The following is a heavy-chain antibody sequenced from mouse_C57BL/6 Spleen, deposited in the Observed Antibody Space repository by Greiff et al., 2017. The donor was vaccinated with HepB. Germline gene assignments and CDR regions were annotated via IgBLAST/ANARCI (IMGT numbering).Heavy chain of an antibody. Sequence: VQLVESGAELVRPGASVKLSCKASGYTFTDYYINWVKQRPGQGLEWIARIYPGSGNTYYNEKFKGKATLTAEKSSSTAYMQLSSLTSEDSAVYFCATGHYYGSSEAMDYWGQGTSVTVSS. CDR1: GYTFTDYY. D-gene: IGHD1-1*01. CDR2: IYPGSGNT. CDR3: ATGHYYGSSEAMDY. J-gene: IGHJ4*01. V-gene: IGHV1-76*01.